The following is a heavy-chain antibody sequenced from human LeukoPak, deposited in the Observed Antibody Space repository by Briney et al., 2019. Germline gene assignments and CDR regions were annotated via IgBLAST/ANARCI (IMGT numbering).Heavy chain of an antibody. CDR2: ISSSSSYI. Sequence: GGSLRLPCAASGFTFSSYSMNWVRQAPGKGLEWVSSISSSSSYIYYADSVKGRFTISRDNAKSSLYLQMYSLRAEDTAVYYCARDGRDSSSWYGPYYFDYWGQGTLVTVSS. CDR3: ARDGRDSSSWYGPYYFDY. D-gene: IGHD6-13*01. J-gene: IGHJ4*02. CDR1: GFTFSSYS. V-gene: IGHV3-21*01.